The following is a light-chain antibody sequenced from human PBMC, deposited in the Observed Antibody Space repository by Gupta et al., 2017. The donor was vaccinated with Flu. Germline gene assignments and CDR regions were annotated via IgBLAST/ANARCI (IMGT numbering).Light chain of an antibody. Sequence: QSVLTQPPSVSAAPGQKVTISCSGSSSNIGNNYVSWYQQLPGTAPKLLIYDNNKRPSGIPDRFSGSKSGTSATLGSTGLQTGDEADYYCETWDSSLSAVLFGAGTKLTVL. V-gene: IGLV1-51*01. CDR3: ETWDSSLSAVL. CDR2: DNN. J-gene: IGLJ2*01. CDR1: SSNIGNNY.